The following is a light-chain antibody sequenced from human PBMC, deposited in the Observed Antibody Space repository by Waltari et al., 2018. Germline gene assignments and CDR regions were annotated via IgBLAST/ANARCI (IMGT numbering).Light chain of an antibody. CDR2: KAS. J-gene: IGKJ2*01. Sequence: DLQVTQSPSTRSASVGARVTIACRASQSIDTWLAWYQQKPGKAPKLLIYKASHLESGVPLRFSGSGSGTEFTLTINSLQPDDFATYYCQQYNYYPVTYGQGTKLEI. V-gene: IGKV1-5*03. CDR3: QQYNYYPVT. CDR1: QSIDTW.